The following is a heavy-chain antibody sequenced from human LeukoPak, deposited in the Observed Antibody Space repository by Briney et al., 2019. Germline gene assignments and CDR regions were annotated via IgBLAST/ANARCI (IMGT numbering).Heavy chain of an antibody. J-gene: IGHJ5*02. CDR2: IWYDGSNK. V-gene: IGHV3-33*01. D-gene: IGHD3-9*01. Sequence: GRSLRLSCAASGFTFSSYGMHWVRQAPGKGLEWVAVIWYDGSNKYYADSEKGRFTISRDNSKNTLYLQMNSLRAEDTAVYYCARDKNYDILTGYSPPWGQGTLVTVSS. CDR1: GFTFSSYG. CDR3: ARDKNYDILTGYSPP.